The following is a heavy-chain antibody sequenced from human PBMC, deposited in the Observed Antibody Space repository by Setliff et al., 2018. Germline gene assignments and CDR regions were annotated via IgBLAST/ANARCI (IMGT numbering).Heavy chain of an antibody. CDR3: ARDRTAYNYGMDV. CDR1: GGSIRNYY. V-gene: IGHV4-59*01. CDR2: VYYTGTT. J-gene: IGHJ6*02. Sequence: PSETLSLTCTVSGGSIRNYYWSWIRQPPGKGLGWIGYVYYTGTTNYDPSLKSRVTISVDPSKNQVSLKLSSATAADTAVYYCARDRTAYNYGMDVWGQGTTVTVSS. D-gene: IGHD5-18*01.